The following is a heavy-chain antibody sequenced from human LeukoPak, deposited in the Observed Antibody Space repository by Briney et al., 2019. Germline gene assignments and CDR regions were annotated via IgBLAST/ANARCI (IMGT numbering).Heavy chain of an antibody. D-gene: IGHD3-16*01. Sequence: ASVKVSCKASGYTFTKYGITWVRQAPGQGLEWMGWISTYNGNTNYAQKLQGRVTMTTDTSTSTAYMELSSLRSEDTAVYYCARDLLGRDYVWGSLDYWGQGTLVTVSS. CDR3: ARDLLGRDYVWGSLDY. CDR2: ISTYNGNT. V-gene: IGHV1-18*01. J-gene: IGHJ4*02. CDR1: GYTFTKYG.